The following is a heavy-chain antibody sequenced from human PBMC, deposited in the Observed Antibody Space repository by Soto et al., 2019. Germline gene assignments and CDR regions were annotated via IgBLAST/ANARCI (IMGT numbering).Heavy chain of an antibody. CDR2: ISTYNGNT. Sequence: ASVKGSCKASGYTFTTYDISWVRQAPRQGLEWMGRISTYNGNTNYPQSLQGRLTMTTDTSTTTAYMELRSLRSDDTAVYYCGRDPYHVLMVNAPNLYGMDVWGQGTTVTVSS. J-gene: IGHJ6*02. CDR1: GYTFTTYD. CDR3: GRDPYHVLMVNAPNLYGMDV. D-gene: IGHD2-8*01. V-gene: IGHV1-18*01.